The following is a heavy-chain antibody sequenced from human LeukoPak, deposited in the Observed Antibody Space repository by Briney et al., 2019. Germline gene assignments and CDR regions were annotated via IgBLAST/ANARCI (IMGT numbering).Heavy chain of an antibody. CDR2: ISSNDRDYI. CDR3: ARGNAPLPFDF. CDR1: GFTFISYS. D-gene: IGHD2-2*01. J-gene: IGHJ4*02. V-gene: IGHV3-21*01. Sequence: GGSLRLSCAASGFTFISYSMNWVRQAPGKGLEWVSSISSNDRDYIYYADSVKGRFTISRDNARNSLYLQMNSLRAEDTAVYYCARGNAPLPFDFWGQGTLVTVSS.